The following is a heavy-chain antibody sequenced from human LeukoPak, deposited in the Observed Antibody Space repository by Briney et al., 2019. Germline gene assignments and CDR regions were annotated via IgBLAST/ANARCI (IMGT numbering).Heavy chain of an antibody. V-gene: IGHV1-2*02. J-gene: IGHJ4*02. D-gene: IGHD1-20*01. Sequence: ASVKVSCKASGYTFTGYYMRWVRQAPGQGLEWMGWINPNSGGTNYAQKFQGRVTMTRDTSISTAYMELSRLRSDDTAVYYCARDPGGNWSFDYWGQGTLVTVSS. CDR1: GYTFTGYY. CDR3: ARDPGGNWSFDY. CDR2: INPNSGGT.